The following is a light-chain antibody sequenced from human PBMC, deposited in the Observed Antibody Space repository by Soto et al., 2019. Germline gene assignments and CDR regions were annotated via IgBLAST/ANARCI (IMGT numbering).Light chain of an antibody. CDR1: QSVSSAY. CDR3: QQSGSSFYT. Sequence: EIVLTQSPGTLSLSPGERATLSCRASQSVSSAYLAWYQQIPGQAPRLLIYGASSRATGIPDRCSGSGSGTDFTLTNSGLEPEDCAVYYCQQSGSSFYTFGQGTKLEIK. CDR2: GAS. V-gene: IGKV3-20*01. J-gene: IGKJ2*01.